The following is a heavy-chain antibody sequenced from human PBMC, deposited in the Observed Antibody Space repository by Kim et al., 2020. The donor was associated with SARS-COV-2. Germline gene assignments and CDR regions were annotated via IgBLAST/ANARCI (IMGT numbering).Heavy chain of an antibody. Sequence: SETLSLTCTVSGGSISSYYWSWIRQPPGKGPEWIGFIYYSGSSNYNPSLKSRVTISVDTSKNQFSLKLSSVTAADTAVYYCARGDSAKYYGMDVWGQGTTVIVSS. CDR2: IYYSGSS. J-gene: IGHJ6*02. D-gene: IGHD2-21*02. CDR1: GGSISSYY. CDR3: ARGDSAKYYGMDV. V-gene: IGHV4-59*01.